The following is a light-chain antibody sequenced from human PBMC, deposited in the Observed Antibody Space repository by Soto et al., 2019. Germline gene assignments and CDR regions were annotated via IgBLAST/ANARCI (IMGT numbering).Light chain of an antibody. J-gene: IGKJ3*01. CDR2: DAS. Sequence: DIQMTQSPSSLSASLGDRGTSTCQASQDINNYLNWYQQIPGKPPKLLIYDASTLETGVPSRFSGSGSGKYFTITITSLHPEDIATYYCQQFANLPLFTFGPGTKVHI. CDR1: QDINNY. CDR3: QQFANLPLFT. V-gene: IGKV1-33*01.